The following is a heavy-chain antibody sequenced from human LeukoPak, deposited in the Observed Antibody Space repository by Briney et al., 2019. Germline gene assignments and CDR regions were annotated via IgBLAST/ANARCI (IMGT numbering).Heavy chain of an antibody. CDR1: GFTVSSNY. CDR2: IYSGGST. CDR3: ASTRGDLSDAFDI. Sequence: GGSLRLSCAASGFTVSSNYMSWVRQAPGKGLEWVSVIYSGGSTYYADSVKGRFTISRDNSKNTLYLQMNSLRAEDTAVYYCASTRGDLSDAFDIWGQGTMVTVSS. J-gene: IGHJ3*02. V-gene: IGHV3-53*01. D-gene: IGHD3-10*01.